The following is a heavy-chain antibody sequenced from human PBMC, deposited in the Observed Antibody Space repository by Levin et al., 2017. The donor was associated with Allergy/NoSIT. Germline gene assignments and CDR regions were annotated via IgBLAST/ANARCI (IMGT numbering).Heavy chain of an antibody. Sequence: LSLTCAASGFTFSSYSVHWVRQAPGKGLEWVAVISYDGGARYYADSVKGRFAISRDNSRNTLYLQMNSLRAEDTAVYFCARELDPTDDAFDIWGQGTMVTVSS. D-gene: IGHD1-1*01. CDR1: GFTFSSYS. CDR2: ISYDGGAR. J-gene: IGHJ3*02. V-gene: IGHV3-30*09. CDR3: ARELDPTDDAFDI.